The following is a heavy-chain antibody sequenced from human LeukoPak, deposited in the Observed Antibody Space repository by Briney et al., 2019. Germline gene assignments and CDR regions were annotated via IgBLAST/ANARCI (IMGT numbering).Heavy chain of an antibody. CDR2: IYYSGST. J-gene: IGHJ4*02. CDR1: GGSISSGGYY. D-gene: IGHD6-19*01. CDR3: ARVAGASYSSGWGLGDY. V-gene: IGHV4-31*03. Sequence: SETLSLTCTVSGGSISSGGYYWSWIRQHPGKGLEWIGYIYYSGSTYYNPSLKSRVTISVDTSKNQFSLKLSSVTAADTAVYYCARVAGASYSSGWGLGDYWGQGTLVTVSS.